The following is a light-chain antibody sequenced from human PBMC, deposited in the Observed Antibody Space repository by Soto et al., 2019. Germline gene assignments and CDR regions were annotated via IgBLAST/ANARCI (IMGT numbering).Light chain of an antibody. V-gene: IGLV1-36*01. Sequence: QSVLTQPPSVSEAPRQRVTISCSGSSSNIGNNAVNWYQQLPGKAPKLLIYYDDLLPSGVSDRFSGSKSGTSASLAITGLQAEDEADYYCQSYDSSLSAWVFGGGTKVTVL. CDR2: YDD. J-gene: IGLJ3*02. CDR3: QSYDSSLSAWV. CDR1: SSNIGNNA.